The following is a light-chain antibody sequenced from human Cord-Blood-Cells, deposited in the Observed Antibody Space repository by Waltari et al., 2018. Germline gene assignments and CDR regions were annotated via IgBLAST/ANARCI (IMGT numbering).Light chain of an antibody. CDR1: QSISSY. CDR2: AAS. J-gene: IGKJ1*01. CDR3: QQSYSTPQT. V-gene: IGKV1-39*01. Sequence: DIQMTQSPSSLSASVGDRVTITCRASQSISSYLNWYQQKPGKAPNLLIYAASSLRSGVPSRFSGSGSGTDFTLTISSLQPEDFATYYCQQSYSTPQTFGQGTKVEIK.